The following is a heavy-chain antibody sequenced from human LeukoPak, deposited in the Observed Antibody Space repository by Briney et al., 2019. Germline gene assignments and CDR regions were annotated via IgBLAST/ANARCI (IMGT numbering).Heavy chain of an antibody. Sequence: PSETLSLTCTVSGGSISSSSYYWGWIRQPPGKGLEWIGSIYYSGSTYYNPSLKSRVTISVDTSKNQFSLKLSSVTAADTAVYYCARLESVGATKNWGQGTLVTVSS. CDR2: IYYSGST. V-gene: IGHV4-39*01. J-gene: IGHJ4*02. CDR3: ARLESVGATKN. CDR1: GGSISSSSYY. D-gene: IGHD1-26*01.